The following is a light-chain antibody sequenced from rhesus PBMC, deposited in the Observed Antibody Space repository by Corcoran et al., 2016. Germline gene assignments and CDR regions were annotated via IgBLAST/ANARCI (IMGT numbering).Light chain of an antibody. CDR2: NTN. J-gene: IGLJ1*01. CDR1: TGAVTSGNY. V-gene: IGLV7-76*01. Sequence: QAVVTQEPSMTVSPGGTVTLTCDSSTGAVTSGNYPNWFQQKPGQVPRGLIYNTNRKQSWTPARFSGSLAGGRAALTLSGAQPEDEAEYYCLLFQSGAYIFGAGTRLTVL. CDR3: LLFQSGAYI.